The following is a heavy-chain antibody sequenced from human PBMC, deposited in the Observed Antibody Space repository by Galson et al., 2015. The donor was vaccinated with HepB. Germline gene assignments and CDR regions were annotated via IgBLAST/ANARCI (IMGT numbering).Heavy chain of an antibody. CDR2: INAGNGNT. Sequence: SVKVSCKASGYTFTSYAVHWVRQAPGQRLEWMGWINAGNGNTKYSQKFQGRVTITRDTSASTAYMELSSLRSEDTAVYYCARWVTPGAFDIWGQGTMVTVSS. CDR1: GYTFTSYA. V-gene: IGHV1-3*01. CDR3: ARWVTPGAFDI. J-gene: IGHJ3*02. D-gene: IGHD2-21*02.